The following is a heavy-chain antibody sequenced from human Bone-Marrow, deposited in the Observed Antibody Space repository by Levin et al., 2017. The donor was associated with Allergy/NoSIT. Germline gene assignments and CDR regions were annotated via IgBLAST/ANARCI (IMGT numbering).Heavy chain of an antibody. CDR3: ARDGGGYSFGYADY. V-gene: IGHV3-48*04. Sequence: GGSLRLSCAASGFTLRSYSMNWVRQAPGKGLEWVAYINSGSSTMYYADSVRGRFSISRDNAENSLSLQMNSLRGEDTAVYYCARDGGGYSFGYADYWGQGALVTVSS. CDR2: INSGSSTM. CDR1: GFTLRSYS. J-gene: IGHJ4*02. D-gene: IGHD5-18*01.